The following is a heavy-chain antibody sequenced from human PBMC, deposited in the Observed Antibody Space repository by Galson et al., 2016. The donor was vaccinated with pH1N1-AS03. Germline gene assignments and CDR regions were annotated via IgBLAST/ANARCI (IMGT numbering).Heavy chain of an antibody. J-gene: IGHJ4*02. V-gene: IGHV4-59*11. CDR1: GGSISGHY. CDR3: ARGRGWLPDY. D-gene: IGHD6-19*01. CDR2: VHYTGST. Sequence: LSLTCTVSGGSISGHYWGWIRQPPGKGPEWIGYVHYTGSTDYSPSLKSRVTISLDTPKNQFSLKLMSVTAADTAVYYCARGRGWLPDYWGQGTLVTVSS.